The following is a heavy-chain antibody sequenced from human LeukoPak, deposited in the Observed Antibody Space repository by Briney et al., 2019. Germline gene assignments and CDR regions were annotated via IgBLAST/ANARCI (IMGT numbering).Heavy chain of an antibody. CDR1: GGSISSYY. CDR3: ARVRTYYDFWSGRNSDYYYGMDV. Sequence: SETLSLTCTVSGGSISSYYWSWIRQPPGKGLEWIGYIYYSGSTNYNPSLKSRVTISVDTSKNQFPLKLSSVTAADTAVYYCARVRTYYDFWSGRNSDYYYGMDVWGQGTTVTVSS. J-gene: IGHJ6*02. V-gene: IGHV4-59*01. CDR2: IYYSGST. D-gene: IGHD3-3*01.